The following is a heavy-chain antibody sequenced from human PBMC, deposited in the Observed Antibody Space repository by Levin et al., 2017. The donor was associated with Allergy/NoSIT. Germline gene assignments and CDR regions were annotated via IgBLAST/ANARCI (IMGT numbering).Heavy chain of an antibody. CDR3: ARATGYFLNEYFYYGMDV. J-gene: IGHJ6*02. CDR1: GGSINSGHYY. D-gene: IGHD2/OR15-2a*01. Sequence: SETLSLTCTVSGGSINSGHYYWSWIRQSPGTGLEWIGYIFNSGSTYYNPSLRSRLTFSLDTPKNRFSLTLTSVTAADTAVYYCARATGYFLNEYFYYGMDVWGQGTTVTVSS. CDR2: IFNSGST. V-gene: IGHV4-30-4*01.